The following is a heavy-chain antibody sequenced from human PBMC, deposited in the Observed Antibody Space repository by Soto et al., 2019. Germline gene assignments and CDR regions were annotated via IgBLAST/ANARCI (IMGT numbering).Heavy chain of an antibody. V-gene: IGHV4-30-4*01. CDR2: IYYSGST. D-gene: IGHD1-7*01. Sequence: PSETLSFTCTVSGGSISSGDYYWSWIRQPPGKGLEWIGYIYYSGSTYYNPSLKSRVTISVDTSKNQFSLKLSSVTAADTAVYYCARDALELGNAFDIWGQGTMVTVSS. J-gene: IGHJ3*02. CDR1: GGSISSGDYY. CDR3: ARDALELGNAFDI.